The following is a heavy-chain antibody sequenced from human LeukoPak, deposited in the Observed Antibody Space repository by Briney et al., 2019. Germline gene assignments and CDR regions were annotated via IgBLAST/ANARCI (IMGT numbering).Heavy chain of an antibody. CDR1: GFTFSSYS. CDR3: ARAPNYDILTGP. Sequence: GGSLRLSCAASGFTFSSYSMNWVRQAPGKGLEWVSSISSSSSYIYYADSVKGRFTISRDNAKNSPYLQMNSLRAEDTAVYYCARAPNYDILTGPWGQGTLVTVSS. J-gene: IGHJ5*02. CDR2: ISSSSSYI. D-gene: IGHD3-9*01. V-gene: IGHV3-21*01.